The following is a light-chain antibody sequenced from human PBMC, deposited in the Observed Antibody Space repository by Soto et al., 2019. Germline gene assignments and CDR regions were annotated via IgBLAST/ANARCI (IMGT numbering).Light chain of an antibody. J-gene: IGKJ1*01. CDR2: GAA. Sequence: EIVLTQSPGTLSLSPGERVTLSCRASRSVTNNYVAWYQQIPGQAPRLLIYGAASRAAGIPDRFSGSGSGTDFTLTISRLEPEDFAVYYCQQYGSSPWTFGQGTKVDIK. CDR3: QQYGSSPWT. V-gene: IGKV3-20*01. CDR1: RSVTNNY.